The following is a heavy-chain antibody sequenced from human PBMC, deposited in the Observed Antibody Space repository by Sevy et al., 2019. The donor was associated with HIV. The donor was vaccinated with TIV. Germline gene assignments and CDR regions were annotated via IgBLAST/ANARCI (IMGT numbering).Heavy chain of an antibody. J-gene: IGHJ4*02. CDR3: ARSNDYVCGSYRWFDY. Sequence: GESLKISCKGSGYSFTSYWIGWVRQMPGKGLEWMGIIYPGDSDTRYSPSFQGQVTISADKSISTAYLQWSSLKASDTAMYYCARSNDYVCGSYRWFDYWGQGTLVTVSS. V-gene: IGHV5-51*01. CDR2: IYPGDSDT. CDR1: GYSFTSYW. D-gene: IGHD3-16*02.